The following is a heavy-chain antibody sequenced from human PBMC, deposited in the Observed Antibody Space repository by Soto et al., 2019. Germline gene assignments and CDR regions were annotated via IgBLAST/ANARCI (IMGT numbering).Heavy chain of an antibody. Sequence: SETLSLTCTVSRGSISRGDYYWSWICQNQGKGLEWIGYIYYSGSAYYNPSLKSRVTISVDTSKNQFSLKLSSVTAADTAVYYCAGAHDYGDARAGYYFDYWGQRTLVTVSS. D-gene: IGHD4-17*01. J-gene: IGHJ4*02. V-gene: IGHV4-31*03. CDR3: AGAHDYGDARAGYYFDY. CDR1: RGSISRGDYY. CDR2: IYYSGSA.